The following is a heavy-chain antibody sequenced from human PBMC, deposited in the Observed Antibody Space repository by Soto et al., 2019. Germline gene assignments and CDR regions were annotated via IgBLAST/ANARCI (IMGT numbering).Heavy chain of an antibody. Sequence: GGSLRLSCAASGFTFSSYGMHWVRQAPGKGLEWVAVISYDGSNKYYADSVKGRFTISRDNSKNTLYLQMNSLRAEDTAVYYCARGLGYCSGGSCYQGPSFDYWGQGTLVTVSS. J-gene: IGHJ4*02. D-gene: IGHD2-15*01. V-gene: IGHV3-30*19. CDR2: ISYDGSNK. CDR1: GFTFSSYG. CDR3: ARGLGYCSGGSCYQGPSFDY.